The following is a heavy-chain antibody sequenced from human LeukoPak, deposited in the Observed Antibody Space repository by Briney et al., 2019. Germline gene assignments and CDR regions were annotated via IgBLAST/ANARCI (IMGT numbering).Heavy chain of an antibody. CDR1: GGSISTYY. Sequence: SETLSLTCPVSGGSISTYYWSWIRQPPGKGLEWIGYIYYSGSTNYNPSLKSRVAISVDTSKNKFSLKLNSVTAADTAVYYCAGSRDAYFLDAFDIWGQGTMVTVSS. V-gene: IGHV4-59*01. D-gene: IGHD5-24*01. CDR3: AGSRDAYFLDAFDI. J-gene: IGHJ3*02. CDR2: IYYSGST.